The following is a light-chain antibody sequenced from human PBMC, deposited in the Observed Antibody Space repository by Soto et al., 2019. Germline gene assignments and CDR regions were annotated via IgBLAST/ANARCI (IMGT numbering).Light chain of an antibody. CDR1: QSVSSK. V-gene: IGKV3-15*01. Sequence: EIRMTQSPATLSVSPGERATLSCRASQSVSSKLAWYQQKPGQAPRLLIYGASTRATGIPARFSGSGSGTEFSLTIRGLRSEDFAVYYCQQYNNWPPLTFGGGTKVDIK. CDR3: QQYNNWPPLT. J-gene: IGKJ4*01. CDR2: GAS.